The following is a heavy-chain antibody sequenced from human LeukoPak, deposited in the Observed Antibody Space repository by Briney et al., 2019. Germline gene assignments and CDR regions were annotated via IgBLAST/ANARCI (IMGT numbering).Heavy chain of an antibody. CDR3: ARVSDYVWGSYLLRYFDY. CDR2: ISAYNGNT. CDR1: GYTFTSYG. Sequence: GASVKVSRKASGYTFTSYGISWVRQAPGQGLEWMGWISAYNGNTNYAQKLQGRVTMTTDTSTSTAYMELRSLRSDDTAVYYCARVSDYVWGSYLLRYFDYWGQGTLVTVSS. J-gene: IGHJ4*02. D-gene: IGHD3-16*02. V-gene: IGHV1-18*04.